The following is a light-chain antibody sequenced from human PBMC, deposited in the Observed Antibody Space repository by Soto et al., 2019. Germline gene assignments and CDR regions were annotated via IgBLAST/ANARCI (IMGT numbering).Light chain of an antibody. CDR3: QQLNSFPIP. Sequence: QLTQSPSSLSASVGDRVTITFRARQGISSFLAWYQQKPGKAPTLLIYGASTFQSWVPSRFSGSGSVTDFTLTFGSLLPEYGSTYYCQQLNSFPIPFGPGNKVDIK. V-gene: IGKV1-9*01. CDR1: QGISSF. CDR2: GAS. J-gene: IGKJ3*01.